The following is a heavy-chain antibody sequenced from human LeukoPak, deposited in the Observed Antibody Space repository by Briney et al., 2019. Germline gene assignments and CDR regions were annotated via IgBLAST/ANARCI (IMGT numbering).Heavy chain of an antibody. CDR3: ARGYCSGGRCYNRAFDI. Sequence: GGSLRLSCAASRFTFSDYYMSWIRQAPGKGLEWVSYISSSSSYTNYADSVKGRFTISRDNAKNSLYLQMNSLRAEDTAVYYCARGYCSGGRCYNRAFDIWGQGTMVTVSS. CDR2: ISSSSSYT. J-gene: IGHJ3*02. CDR1: RFTFSDYY. V-gene: IGHV3-11*06. D-gene: IGHD2-15*01.